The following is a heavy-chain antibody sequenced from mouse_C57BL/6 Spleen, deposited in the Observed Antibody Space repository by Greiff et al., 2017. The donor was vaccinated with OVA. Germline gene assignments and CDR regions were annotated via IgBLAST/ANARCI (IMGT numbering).Heavy chain of an antibody. CDR2: IYPGSGNT. V-gene: IGHV1-76*01. CDR1: GYTFTDYY. D-gene: IGHD4-1*01. J-gene: IGHJ2*01. CDR3: ARSTNWGYFDY. Sequence: QVQLQQSGAELVRPGASVKLSCKASGYTFTDYYINWVKQRPGQGLEWIARIYPGSGNTYYNEKFKGKATLTAEKSSSTAYMQLSSLTSEDSAVYFCARSTNWGYFDYWGQGTTLTVSS.